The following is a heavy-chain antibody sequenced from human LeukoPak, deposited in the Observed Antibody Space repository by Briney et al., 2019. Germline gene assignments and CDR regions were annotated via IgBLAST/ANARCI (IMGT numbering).Heavy chain of an antibody. CDR1: GGSFSGYY. CDR2: INHSGST. Sequence: PSETLSLTCAVYGGSFSGYYWSWIRQPPGKGLEWIGEINHSGSTNYNPSLKSRVTISVDTSKNQFSLKLSSVTAADTAVYYCARKRRSYSCSWNFDYWGQGTLVTVSS. D-gene: IGHD6-13*01. J-gene: IGHJ4*02. CDR3: ARKRRSYSCSWNFDY. V-gene: IGHV4-34*01.